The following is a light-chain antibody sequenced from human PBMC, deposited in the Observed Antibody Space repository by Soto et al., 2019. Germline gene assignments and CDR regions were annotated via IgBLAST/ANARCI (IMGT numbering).Light chain of an antibody. V-gene: IGKV2-28*01. CDR1: QTLLHSNGYNY. J-gene: IGKJ1*01. CDR3: MQALQTPT. Sequence: DSVMTQSKLSLPVTPGDPASISCRYSQTLLHSNGYNYLDWYLQKPGQSPQLLIYLGSNRSSGVPDRFSGSGSGTDFTLKISRVEAEDVGVYYCMQALQTPTFGQGTNVDIK. CDR2: LGS.